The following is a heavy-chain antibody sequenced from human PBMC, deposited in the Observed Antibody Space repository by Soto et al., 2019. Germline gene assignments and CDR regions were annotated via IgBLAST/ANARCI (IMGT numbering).Heavy chain of an antibody. V-gene: IGHV3-48*02. J-gene: IGHJ4*02. CDR2: ISSSSSTI. CDR3: AGGLRYSSGWYKSHFDY. D-gene: IGHD6-19*01. Sequence: EVQLVESGGGLVQPGGSLRLSCAASGFTFRSYSMNCVRQAPGKGLEWVSYISSSSSTIYYADCVKGRFTISRDNAKNTLYLQMNSLRDEDTAVYYCAGGLRYSSGWYKSHFDYWGQGTLVTVSS. CDR1: GFTFRSYS.